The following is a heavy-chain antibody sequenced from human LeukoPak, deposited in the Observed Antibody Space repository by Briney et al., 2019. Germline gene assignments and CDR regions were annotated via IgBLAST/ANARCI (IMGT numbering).Heavy chain of an antibody. CDR3: ARDSLWFGESLNY. V-gene: IGHV3-48*02. J-gene: IGHJ4*02. CDR1: GFTFSTYS. D-gene: IGHD3-10*01. CDR2: ISSSSTTI. Sequence: GGSLRLSCAASGFTFSTYSMNWVRQAPGKGLEWVSYISSSSTTIYYTDSVKGRFTISRDNDKNSLYLQMNSLRDEDTAVYYCARDSLWFGESLNYWGQGTLVTVSS.